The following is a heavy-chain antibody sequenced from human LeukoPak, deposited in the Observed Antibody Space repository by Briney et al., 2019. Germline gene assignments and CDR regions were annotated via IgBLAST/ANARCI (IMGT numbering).Heavy chain of an antibody. V-gene: IGHV3-23*01. CDR1: GFSFSSYA. CDR2: ISGSGGST. D-gene: IGHD3-10*01. Sequence: GGSLRLSCAASGFSFSSYAMSWVRQAPGKGLEWVSAISGSGGSTYYADSVKGRFTISRDNAKNSLYLQMNSLRAEDTAVYYCARGIWFGEFNYFDYWGQGTLVTVSS. CDR3: ARGIWFGEFNYFDY. J-gene: IGHJ4*02.